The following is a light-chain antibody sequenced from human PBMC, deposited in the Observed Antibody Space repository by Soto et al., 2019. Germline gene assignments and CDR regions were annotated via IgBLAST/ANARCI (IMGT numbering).Light chain of an antibody. CDR2: DVT. V-gene: IGLV2-14*03. Sequence: QSALTQPASVSGSPGQSITLSCTGTSSDVGGYKFVSWHQQHPGKAPKLIIYDVTNRPSGVSSRFSGSKSGNTASLTISGLQAEDEADYYCSSYTGSSTLVFGGGTKVTVL. CDR1: SSDVGGYKF. J-gene: IGLJ2*01. CDR3: SSYTGSSTLV.